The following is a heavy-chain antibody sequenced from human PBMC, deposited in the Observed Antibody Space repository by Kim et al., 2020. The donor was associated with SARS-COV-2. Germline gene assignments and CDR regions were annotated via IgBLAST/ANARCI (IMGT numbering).Heavy chain of an antibody. V-gene: IGHV4-39*01. CDR1: GGSISSSSYY. CDR3: ASFRERDGMDV. J-gene: IGHJ6*02. D-gene: IGHD3-10*01. Sequence: SETLSLTCTVSGGSISSSSYYWGWIRQPPGKGLEWIGSIYYSGSTYYNPYLKSRVAIFVNTSKNQFSLKLSSLTAADTAVYYCASFRERDGMDVWGPGTTVTVSS. CDR2: IYYSGST.